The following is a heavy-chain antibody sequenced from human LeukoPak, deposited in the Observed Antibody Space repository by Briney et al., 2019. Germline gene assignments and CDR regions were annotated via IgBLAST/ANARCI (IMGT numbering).Heavy chain of an antibody. Sequence: ASVKVSCKASGYTFTSYGISWVRQAPGQGLEWMGWISAYNGNTNYAQKLQGRVTMTTDTSTNTAYMELRSLRSDDTAVYYCARDLADTAMVVGFDYWGQGTLVTVSS. J-gene: IGHJ4*02. V-gene: IGHV1-18*01. CDR3: ARDLADTAMVVGFDY. CDR2: ISAYNGNT. D-gene: IGHD5-18*01. CDR1: GYTFTSYG.